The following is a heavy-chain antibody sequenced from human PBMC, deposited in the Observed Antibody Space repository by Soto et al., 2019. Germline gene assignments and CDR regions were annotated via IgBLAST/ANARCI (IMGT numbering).Heavy chain of an antibody. D-gene: IGHD2-15*01. CDR3: ARGSAGSETVVVVPAIDFYSFDT. V-gene: IGHV3-33*01. J-gene: IGHJ4*02. CDR1: GFTLSSYG. CDR2: IWYDGDKK. Sequence: QVQLVESGGGVVQPGRSLRLSCAASGFTLSSYGMHWVRQAPGKGLEWVAVIWYDGDKKYYADSVKVRFTISSDESKNTVDLHMSSLRGEDTGVYYWARGSAGSETVVVVPAIDFYSFDTWGQGTLVSVSS.